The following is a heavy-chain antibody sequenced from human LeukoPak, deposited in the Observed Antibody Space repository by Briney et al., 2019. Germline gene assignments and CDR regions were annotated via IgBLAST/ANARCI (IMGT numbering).Heavy chain of an antibody. J-gene: IGHJ3*02. CDR1: GFTFRSYA. CDR2: IRYDGSKT. Sequence: PGGSLRLSCAASGFTFRSYAMHWVRQAPGRGLEWVAFIRYDGSKTNYGASVKGRFTISRDNSKNTLYLQMNSLRAEDTAVYYCARDLSGWGSDAFDIWGQGTMVTVSS. V-gene: IGHV3-30*02. CDR3: ARDLSGWGSDAFDI. D-gene: IGHD6-19*01.